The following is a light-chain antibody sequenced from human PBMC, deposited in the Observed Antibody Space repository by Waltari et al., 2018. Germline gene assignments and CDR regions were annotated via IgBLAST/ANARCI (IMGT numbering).Light chain of an antibody. CDR2: EHN. V-gene: IGLV6-57*01. CDR3: QSYDSSNLWV. CDR1: SGSMASNY. Sequence: NFMLTQPHSVSESPGKTVTISCTRSSGSMASNYVQWYQQRPGSSPTTVIYEHNQRPSGVPDRFSGSIDSCSNSASVTISGLKTEDEADYYCQSYDSSNLWVFGGGTKLTVL. J-gene: IGLJ3*02.